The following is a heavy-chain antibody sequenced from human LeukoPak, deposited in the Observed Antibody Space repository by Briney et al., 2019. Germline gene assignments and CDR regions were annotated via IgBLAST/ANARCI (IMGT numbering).Heavy chain of an antibody. Sequence: GESLKISCKGSGYSFTSYWISWVRQMPGKGLEWMGIIYPGDSDTRYSPSFQGQVTISADKSISTAYLQWSSLKASDTAMYYRARRPPTYSSSWYFDYWGQGTLVTVSS. D-gene: IGHD6-13*01. CDR2: IYPGDSDT. V-gene: IGHV5-51*01. CDR1: GYSFTSYW. CDR3: ARRPPTYSSSWYFDY. J-gene: IGHJ4*02.